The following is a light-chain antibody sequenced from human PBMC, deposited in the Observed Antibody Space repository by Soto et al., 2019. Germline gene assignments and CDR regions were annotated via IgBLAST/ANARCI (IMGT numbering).Light chain of an antibody. CDR3: QQYNSYPWT. CDR2: RAS. CDR1: QSISSW. J-gene: IGKJ1*01. Sequence: DIQMTQSPSTLSESVGDSVTITCRASQSISSWLAWYQQKPGKAPKLLIYRASSLQSGVPSRFSGSGSGTEFTLTISSLQPDDFATYYCQQYNSYPWTFGQGTKVDIK. V-gene: IGKV1-5*03.